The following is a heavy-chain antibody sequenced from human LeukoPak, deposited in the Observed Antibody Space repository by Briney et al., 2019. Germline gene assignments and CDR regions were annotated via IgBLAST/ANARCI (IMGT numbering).Heavy chain of an antibody. D-gene: IGHD3-9*01. CDR3: ARRILTGYYRGYYFDY. J-gene: IGHJ4*02. CDR2: IYHSGST. CDR1: GYAISSGYF. V-gene: IGHV4-38-2*02. Sequence: PSETLSLTCSVSGYAISSGYFWGWIRQPPGKGLEWIGTIYHSGSTYYNPSLKSRVTISVDTSKNQFSLKLSSVTAADTAVYYCARRILTGYYRGYYFDYWGQGTLVTVSS.